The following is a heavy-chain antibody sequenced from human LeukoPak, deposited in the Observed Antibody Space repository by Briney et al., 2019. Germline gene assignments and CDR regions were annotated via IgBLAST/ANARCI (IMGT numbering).Heavy chain of an antibody. V-gene: IGHV3-7*04. CDR2: IKQDGSEK. D-gene: IGHD4-17*01. J-gene: IGHJ6*03. CDR1: GFTFSSYG. Sequence: GGSLRLSCAASGFTFSSYGMHWVRQAPGKGLEWVANIKQDGSEKYYVDSVKGRFTISRDNAKNSLYLQMNSLRAEDTAVYYCARGDYGDYYYYYMDVWGKGTTVTVSS. CDR3: ARGDYGDYYYYYMDV.